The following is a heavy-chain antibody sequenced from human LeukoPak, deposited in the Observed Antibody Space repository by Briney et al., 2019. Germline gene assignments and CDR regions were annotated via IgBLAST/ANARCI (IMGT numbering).Heavy chain of an antibody. CDR3: AREATIFWPQGWFDP. D-gene: IGHD3-3*01. CDR1: GGSISSGSYY. Sequence: SQTLSLTCTVSGGSISSGSYYWSWIRQPAGKGLEWIGRIYTKGSTNYNPSLKSRVTISVDTSKNQFSLKLSSVTAADTAVYYCAREATIFWPQGWFDPWGQGTLVTVSS. V-gene: IGHV4-61*02. CDR2: IYTKGST. J-gene: IGHJ5*02.